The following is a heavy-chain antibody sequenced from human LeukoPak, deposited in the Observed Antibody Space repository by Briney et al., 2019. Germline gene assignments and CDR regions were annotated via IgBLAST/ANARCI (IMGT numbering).Heavy chain of an antibody. D-gene: IGHD3-16*02. CDR1: GGSISSSSYY. J-gene: IGHJ6*03. CDR3: ARSAPPPITFGGVIVKGYYYMDV. V-gene: IGHV4-61*05. Sequence: KTSETLSLTCTVSGGSISSSSYYWGWIRQPPGKGLEWIGYIYYSGSTNYNPSLKSRVTISVDTSKNQFSLKLSSVTAADTAVYYCARSAPPPITFGGVIVKGYYYMDVWGKGTTVTVSS. CDR2: IYYSGST.